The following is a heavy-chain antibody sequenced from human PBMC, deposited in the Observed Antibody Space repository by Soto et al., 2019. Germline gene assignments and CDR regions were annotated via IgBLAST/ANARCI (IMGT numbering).Heavy chain of an antibody. CDR1: GFTFSSYA. J-gene: IGHJ4*02. CDR3: AKDLGSGWYSGKDY. D-gene: IGHD6-19*01. CDR2: ISGSGGST. Sequence: GGSLRLSCAASGFTFSSYAMSWVRQAPGKGLEWVSAISGSGGSTYYADSVKGRFTISRDNSKNTLYLQMNSLRAEDTAVYYCAKDLGSGWYSGKDYWGQGTLVTVSS. V-gene: IGHV3-23*01.